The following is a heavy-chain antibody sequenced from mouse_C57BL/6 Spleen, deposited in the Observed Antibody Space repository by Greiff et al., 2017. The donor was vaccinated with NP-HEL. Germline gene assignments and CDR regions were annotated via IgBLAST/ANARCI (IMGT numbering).Heavy chain of an antibody. CDR2: IYPGSGST. CDR1: VYTFTSYW. Sequence: VQLQQPGAELVKPGASVKMSCKASVYTFTSYWITWVKQRPGQGLEWIGDIYPGSGSTNYNEKFKSKATLTVDTSSSTAYMQLSSLTSEDSAVYYCARRGSSGYYFDYWGQGTTLTVSS. V-gene: IGHV1-55*01. J-gene: IGHJ2*01. D-gene: IGHD3-2*02. CDR3: ARRGSSGYYFDY.